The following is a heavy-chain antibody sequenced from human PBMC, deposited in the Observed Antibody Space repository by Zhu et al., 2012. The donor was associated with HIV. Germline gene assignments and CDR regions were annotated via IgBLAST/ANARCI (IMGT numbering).Heavy chain of an antibody. CDR1: TYSISSGYY. D-gene: IGHD5-12*01. V-gene: IGHV4-38-2*01. Sequence: QVQLQESGPGLVKPSETLSLTCAVSTYSISSGYYWGWIRQPPGKGLEWIGSIYHSGNTYYNPSLKSRVTISVDTSKNQFSLKLSSVTAADTAVYYCARLPGWWLRFGRDDAFDIWAKGQWSPSLQ. CDR2: IYHSGNT. J-gene: IGHJ3*02. CDR3: ARLPGWWLRFGRDDAFDI.